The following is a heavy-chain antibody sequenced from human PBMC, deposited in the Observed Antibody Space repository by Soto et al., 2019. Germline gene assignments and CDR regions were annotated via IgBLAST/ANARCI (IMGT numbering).Heavy chain of an antibody. Sequence: QVQLKESDPGLVKPSGTLSLTCAVSGGSISSSHSWSWVRQSPGKGLEWIGEVYQNGITNYKPSLKGRVTVSLDKSKNQFSLILTSVTAADTALYFCARAVALVGLHYFDSWGQGTLVTVSS. CDR1: GGSISSSHS. CDR2: VYQNGIT. V-gene: IGHV4-4*02. D-gene: IGHD2-15*01. J-gene: IGHJ4*02. CDR3: ARAVALVGLHYFDS.